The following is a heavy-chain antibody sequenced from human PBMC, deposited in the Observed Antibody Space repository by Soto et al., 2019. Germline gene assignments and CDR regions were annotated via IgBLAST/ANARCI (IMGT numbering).Heavy chain of an antibody. Sequence: SLRLSCAASGFTFSSYAMSWVRQAPGKGLDWVSAISGSGGSTYYADSVKGRFTISRDNSKNTLYLQMNSLRAEDTAVYYCAKVLYDYIWGSYRYQGLDYWGQGTLVTVSS. CDR2: ISGSGGST. V-gene: IGHV3-23*01. J-gene: IGHJ4*02. D-gene: IGHD3-16*02. CDR1: GFTFSSYA. CDR3: AKVLYDYIWGSYRYQGLDY.